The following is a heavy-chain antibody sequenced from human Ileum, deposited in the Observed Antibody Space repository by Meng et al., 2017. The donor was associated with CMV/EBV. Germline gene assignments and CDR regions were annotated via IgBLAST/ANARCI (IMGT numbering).Heavy chain of an antibody. CDR1: GFTFRDYY. CDR3: AGENYDESNGYYGVVDY. Sequence: GESLKISCAVSGFTFRDYYMSWVRQAPGKGLEWVSFITAGGSSKYYADSVKGRFTISSDNAKKSLYLQMNNLRAEDTALYYCAGENYDESNGYYGVVDYWGQGTLVTVSS. D-gene: IGHD3-22*01. J-gene: IGHJ4*02. CDR2: ITAGGSSK. V-gene: IGHV3-11*01.